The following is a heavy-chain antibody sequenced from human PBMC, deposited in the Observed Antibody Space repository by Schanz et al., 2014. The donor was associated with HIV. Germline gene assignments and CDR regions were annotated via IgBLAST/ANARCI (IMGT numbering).Heavy chain of an antibody. CDR2: ISGSGGST. CDR1: GFTFSSYG. Sequence: VQLVESGGGVVQPGRSLRLSCAASGFTFSSYGMSWVRQAPGKGLECVSVISGSGGSTYYADSVKGRFTTSRDSSKNTLYLQMNSLRAEDTAVYYCARDWRPNYDFWSGSIGVIGMDVWGQGTTVTVSS. D-gene: IGHD3-3*01. V-gene: IGHV3-23*04. CDR3: ARDWRPNYDFWSGSIGVIGMDV. J-gene: IGHJ6*02.